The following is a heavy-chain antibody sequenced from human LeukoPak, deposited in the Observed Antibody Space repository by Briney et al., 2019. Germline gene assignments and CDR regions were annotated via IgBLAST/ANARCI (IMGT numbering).Heavy chain of an antibody. V-gene: IGHV3-9*01. CDR1: GFTFDDFA. CDR2: ISWSSGNI. D-gene: IGHD3-22*01. Sequence: PGGSLRLSCAASGFTFDDFAMHWVRQAPGKGLEWVSGISWSSGNIGYADSVKGRFTTSRDNAKNTLYLQMNSLRAEDTAVYYCAREDYDSSGPMTDYWGQGTLVTVSS. CDR3: AREDYDSSGPMTDY. J-gene: IGHJ4*02.